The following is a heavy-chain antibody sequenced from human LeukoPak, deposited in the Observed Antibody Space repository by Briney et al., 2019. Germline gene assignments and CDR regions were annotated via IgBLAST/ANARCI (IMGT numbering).Heavy chain of an antibody. CDR2: IIPIFGTA. D-gene: IGHD6-6*01. CDR1: GGTFSSYA. J-gene: IGHJ4*02. V-gene: IGHV1-69*13. CDR3: ACLPLEYSSSSGEDY. Sequence: ASVKVSCKASGGTFSSYAISWVRQAPGQGLEWMGGIIPIFGTANYAQKFQGRVTITADESTSTAYMELSSLRSEDTAVYYCACLPLEYSSSSGEDYWGQGTLVTVSS.